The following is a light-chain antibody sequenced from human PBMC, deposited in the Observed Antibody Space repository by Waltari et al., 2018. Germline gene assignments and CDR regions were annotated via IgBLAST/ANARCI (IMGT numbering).Light chain of an antibody. CDR1: SGSIASNY. CDR2: EDN. J-gene: IGLJ2*01. V-gene: IGLV6-57*02. Sequence: NFMLTQPHSVSESPGKTVTISCTGSSGSIASNYVQWYQQPPGSPPTTVIYEDNQRPSGVPDRFSGSIDSSSNSASLTISGLKTEDEADYYCQSYDSSNQDVVFGGGTKLTVL. CDR3: QSYDSSNQDVV.